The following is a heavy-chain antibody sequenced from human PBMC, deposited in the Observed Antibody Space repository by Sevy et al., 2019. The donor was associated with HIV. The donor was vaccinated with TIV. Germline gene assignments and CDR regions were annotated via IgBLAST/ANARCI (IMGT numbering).Heavy chain of an antibody. CDR2: IKSKTDGGTT. J-gene: IGHJ4*02. Sequence: GGSLRLSCAASGFTFSNAWMSWVRQAPGKGLEWVGRIKSKTDGGTTDYAAPVKGRFTISRDDSKNRLYLQMNSLKTEDTAVYYCTTDSHYYDSSGYYYSDYWGQGTLVTVSS. CDR3: TTDSHYYDSSGYYYSDY. D-gene: IGHD3-22*01. CDR1: GFTFSNAW. V-gene: IGHV3-15*01.